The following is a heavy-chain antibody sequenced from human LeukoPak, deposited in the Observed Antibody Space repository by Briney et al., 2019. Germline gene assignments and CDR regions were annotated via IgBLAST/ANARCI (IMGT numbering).Heavy chain of an antibody. Sequence: GGSLRLSCAASGFMFSSYWMHWVRQAPGKGLVWVSRINSDGSSTSYADSVKGRFTISRDNAKNTLYLQMNSLRAEDTAVYYCARGEPRITIFGVAQKYSWFDPWGQGTLVTVSS. D-gene: IGHD3-3*01. CDR3: ARGEPRITIFGVAQKYSWFDP. V-gene: IGHV3-74*01. CDR1: GFMFSSYW. J-gene: IGHJ5*02. CDR2: INSDGSST.